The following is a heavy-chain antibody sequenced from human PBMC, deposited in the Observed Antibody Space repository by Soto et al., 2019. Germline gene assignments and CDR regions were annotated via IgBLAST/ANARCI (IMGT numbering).Heavy chain of an antibody. CDR3: ARVEDGSYSSIDY. D-gene: IGHD4-4*01. CDR1: GFTLNTFG. CDR2: ISYDGRNK. Sequence: QVQLLESGGGVVQPGTSLRLSCAASGFTLNTFGMHWVRQAPGKGLEWVAFISYDGRNKFYVDSVEGRFTVSRDSYENTLSLQMTSLRVEDTAVYYCARVEDGSYSSIDYWRQGTLVTVSS. V-gene: IGHV3-33*05. J-gene: IGHJ4*02.